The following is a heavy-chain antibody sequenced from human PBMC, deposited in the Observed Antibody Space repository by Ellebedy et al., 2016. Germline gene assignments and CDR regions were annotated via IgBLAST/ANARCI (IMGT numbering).Heavy chain of an antibody. CDR3: AREGLGGAFDI. CDR2: IYYSGST. CDR1: GGSISSYY. J-gene: IGHJ3*02. V-gene: IGHV4-59*01. Sequence: GSLRLXXTASGGSISSYYWSWIRQPPGKGLEWIGYIYYSGSTNYNPSLKSRVTISVDTSKNQFSLKLSSVTAADTAVYYCAREGLGGAFDIWGQGTMVTVSS. D-gene: IGHD3-16*01.